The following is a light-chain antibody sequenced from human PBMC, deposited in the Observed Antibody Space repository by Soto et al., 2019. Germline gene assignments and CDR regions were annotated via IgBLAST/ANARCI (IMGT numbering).Light chain of an antibody. CDR3: QHYLTWPLT. J-gene: IGKJ4*01. V-gene: IGKV3-15*01. Sequence: EIVLTQSPATLSLSPGERATLSCRTSQSVSSYLAWYQQKPGQAPRLLIYDASTRATGIPARFSGAGSGTEFTLTISGLQSDDFAVYYCQHYLTWPLTFGGGTRVEI. CDR1: QSVSSY. CDR2: DAS.